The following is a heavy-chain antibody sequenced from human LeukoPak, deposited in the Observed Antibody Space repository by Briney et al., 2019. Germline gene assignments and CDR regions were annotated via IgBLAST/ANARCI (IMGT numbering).Heavy chain of an antibody. D-gene: IGHD1-26*01. CDR2: IIASSGST. CDR3: ARDPRSYYGH. J-gene: IGHJ4*02. V-gene: IGHV3-23*01. CDR1: GFSLSNSA. Sequence: PGGSRRLSCAASGFSLSNSAMGWVRQAPGKGLEWVSLIIASSGSTIYADSVKGRFTISRDNSKNTLYLQMNSLRAEDTAVYYCARDPRSYYGHWGQGTLVTVSS.